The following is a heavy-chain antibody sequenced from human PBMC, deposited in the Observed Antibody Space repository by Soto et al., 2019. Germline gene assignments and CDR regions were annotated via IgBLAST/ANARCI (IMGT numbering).Heavy chain of an antibody. Sequence: PSETLSLTCTVSGGSISSYYWSWIRQPPGKGLEWIGYIYYSGSTNYNPSLKSRVTISVDTSKNQFSLKLSSVTAADTAVYYCARQFYYGSVGWGPGTLVTVSS. CDR3: ARQFYYGSVG. D-gene: IGHD3-10*01. V-gene: IGHV4-59*08. J-gene: IGHJ4*02. CDR1: GGSISSYY. CDR2: IYYSGST.